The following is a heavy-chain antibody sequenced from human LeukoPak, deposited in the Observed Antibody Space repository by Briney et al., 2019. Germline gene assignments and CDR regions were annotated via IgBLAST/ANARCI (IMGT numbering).Heavy chain of an antibody. D-gene: IGHD3-10*01. V-gene: IGHV3-30*02. J-gene: IGHJ4*02. CDR1: GFTFSSYG. CDR3: AKVGQGFGETDDY. CDR2: IRYDGSNK. Sequence: GGSLRLSCAASGFTFSSYGMHWVRQAPGKGLEWVAFIRYDGSNKYYADSVKGRFTISRDNSKNTLYLQMNSLRAEDTAVYYCAKVGQGFGETDDYWAREPWSPSPQ.